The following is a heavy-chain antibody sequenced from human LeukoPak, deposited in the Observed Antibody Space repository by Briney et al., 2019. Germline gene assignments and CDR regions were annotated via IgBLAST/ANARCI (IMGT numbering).Heavy chain of an antibody. Sequence: GGSLRLSCAASGFTFSNYEMHWVRQAPGKGLEWVTVISYDGSNTYYADSVKGRFTISRDNAKNTLYLQMNSLRAEDTAIYYCAKGGPGGAYFDYWGQGTLVTVSS. D-gene: IGHD3-10*01. CDR1: GFTFSNYE. V-gene: IGHV3-30-3*01. J-gene: IGHJ4*02. CDR3: AKGGPGGAYFDY. CDR2: ISYDGSNT.